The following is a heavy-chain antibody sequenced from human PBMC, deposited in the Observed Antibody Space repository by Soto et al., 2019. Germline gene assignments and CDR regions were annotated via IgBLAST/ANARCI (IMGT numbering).Heavy chain of an antibody. J-gene: IGHJ4*02. CDR2: FYWDDDE. CDR3: VHRPTGYSFYY. CDR1: GFSISTWGVA. V-gene: IGHV2-5*02. D-gene: IGHD2-15*01. Sequence: QITLKESGPTLVKPTQTLTLTCTFSGFSISTWGVAVGWIRQPPGKALEWLALFYWDDDEKYSPSLKTRLNVTNDTSKSQVVLTMTNMELVYTATYYCVHRPTGYSFYYCGQGTLVTVSS.